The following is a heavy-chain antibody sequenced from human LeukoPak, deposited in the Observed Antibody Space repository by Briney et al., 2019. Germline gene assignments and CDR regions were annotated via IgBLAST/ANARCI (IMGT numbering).Heavy chain of an antibody. Sequence: GGSLRLSCAASGFTFDDYAMHWVRQAPGKGLGWVSGISWDSGSLGYADSVKGRFTISRDNAKNSLYLQMNSLRAEDTALYYCAKDIRGGDYYDSSGYYSTGGLDYWGQGTLVTVSS. J-gene: IGHJ4*02. V-gene: IGHV3-9*01. D-gene: IGHD3-22*01. CDR1: GFTFDDYA. CDR2: ISWDSGSL. CDR3: AKDIRGGDYYDSSGYYSTGGLDY.